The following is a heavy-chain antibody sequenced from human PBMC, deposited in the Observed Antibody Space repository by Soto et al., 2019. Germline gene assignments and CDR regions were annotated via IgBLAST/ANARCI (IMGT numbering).Heavy chain of an antibody. J-gene: IGHJ3*02. CDR2: ISFDGRNT. V-gene: IGHV3-30*03. CDR3: ARGHGTYYYDSSGYRDAFDI. D-gene: IGHD3-22*01. CDR1: GFTFNSYG. Sequence: PGGSLRLSCAASGFTFNSYGMHWVRQAPGKGLEWVVVISFDGRNTYYADSVKGRFTISRDNAKNSLYLQMNSLRAEDTALYYCARGHGTYYYDSSGYRDAFDIWGQGTMVTVSS.